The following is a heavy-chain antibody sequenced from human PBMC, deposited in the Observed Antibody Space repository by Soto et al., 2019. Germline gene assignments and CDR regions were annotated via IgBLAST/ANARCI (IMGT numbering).Heavy chain of an antibody. CDR2: IIPIFGTA. Sequence: QVQLVQSGAEVKKPGSSVKVSCTASGGTFSSYAISWVRQAPGQGLEWMGGIIPIFGTANYAQKFQGRVTITADESTSTAYMQLSSLRSEDTGVYYCAKDHDSSSCLFDPWGQGTLVTVSS. CDR1: GGTFSSYA. CDR3: AKDHDSSSCLFDP. J-gene: IGHJ5*02. V-gene: IGHV1-69*01. D-gene: IGHD6-13*01.